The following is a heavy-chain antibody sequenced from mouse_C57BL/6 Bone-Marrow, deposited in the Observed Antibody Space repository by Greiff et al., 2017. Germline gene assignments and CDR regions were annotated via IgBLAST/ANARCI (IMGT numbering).Heavy chain of an antibody. V-gene: IGHV1-59*01. Sequence: QVQLQQSGAELVRPGTSVKLSCKASGYTFTSYWMHWVKQRPGQGLEWIGVIDPSDSYTNYNQKFKGKATLTVDTSSSTAYMQLSSLTSEDSAVYYCARNYPQTGYWSQGTTLTVSS. D-gene: IGHD2-1*01. CDR2: IDPSDSYT. CDR1: GYTFTSYW. J-gene: IGHJ2*01. CDR3: ARNYPQTGY.